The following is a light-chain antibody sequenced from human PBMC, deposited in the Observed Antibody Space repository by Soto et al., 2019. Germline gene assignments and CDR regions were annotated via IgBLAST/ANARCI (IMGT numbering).Light chain of an antibody. Sequence: DIQMTQSPSSLSASVGARFTITCRASQYISDFLNWYQQKPGKAPVILIYAASTLQSGVPSRFSGRGSGTEFTLTISSLQPDDFATYYCQQYNSYWTFGQGTKVDIK. CDR2: AAS. V-gene: IGKV1-16*01. J-gene: IGKJ1*01. CDR3: QQYNSYWT. CDR1: QYISDF.